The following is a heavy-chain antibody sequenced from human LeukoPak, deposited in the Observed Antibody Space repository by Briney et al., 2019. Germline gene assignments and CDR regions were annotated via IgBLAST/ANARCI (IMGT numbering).Heavy chain of an antibody. J-gene: IGHJ4*02. Sequence: QPGGSLRLSCAASGFTFSPYAMTWVRQAPGKGLEWVSGISGSGGSTHYADSVKGRFTISRDNSKNMLYLQMNSLRAEDTAIYYCAKDSIGNEGLYYSDYWGQGTLVTVSS. CDR1: GFTFSPYA. V-gene: IGHV3-23*01. CDR3: AKDSIGNEGLYYSDY. CDR2: ISGSGGST. D-gene: IGHD2/OR15-2a*01.